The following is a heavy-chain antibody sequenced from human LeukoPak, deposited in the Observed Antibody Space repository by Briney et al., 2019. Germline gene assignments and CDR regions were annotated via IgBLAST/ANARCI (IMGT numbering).Heavy chain of an antibody. CDR3: ARVGGWLPHFDY. V-gene: IGHV4-59*01. CDR2: INYSGST. J-gene: IGHJ4*02. Sequence: SETLSLTCTVSGDSISSYYWSWIRQPPGKGLEWIGSINYSGSTNYNPSLKSRLTISVGTSKNQLSLKLRSVTAADTAVYYCARVGGWLPHFDYWGQGILVTVSS. CDR1: GDSISSYY. D-gene: IGHD5-24*01.